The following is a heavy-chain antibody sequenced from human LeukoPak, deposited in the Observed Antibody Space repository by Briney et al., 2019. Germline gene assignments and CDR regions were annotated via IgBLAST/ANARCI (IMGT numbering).Heavy chain of an antibody. CDR2: ISGSGGST. Sequence: GGSLRLSWAASGFTFSSYGMSWVRQAPGEGLEWVSAISGSGGSTYYADSVKGRFTISRDNSKNTLYMQMNSPRAEDTAVYYCAKRQWELLASHYYYYYMDVWGKGTTVTISS. D-gene: IGHD1-26*01. CDR3: AKRQWELLASHYYYYYMDV. J-gene: IGHJ6*03. V-gene: IGHV3-23*01. CDR1: GFTFSSYG.